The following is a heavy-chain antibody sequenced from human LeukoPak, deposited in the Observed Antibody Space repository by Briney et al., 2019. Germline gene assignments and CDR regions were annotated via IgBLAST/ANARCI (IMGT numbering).Heavy chain of an antibody. CDR1: GGSFSGYY. CDR2: IIDTGST. CDR3: ARDTGDAVTTRYYVPDAFDI. V-gene: IGHV4-34*12. D-gene: IGHD3-22*01. J-gene: IGHJ3*02. Sequence: SSETLSLTCAVYGGSFSGYYWTWIRQPPGKGLEWIGEIIDTGSTKYNSSLKSRVTISVDTSKNQFSLSLDSVTAADTAVYYCARDTGDAVTTRYYVPDAFDIWGQGTMVTVSS.